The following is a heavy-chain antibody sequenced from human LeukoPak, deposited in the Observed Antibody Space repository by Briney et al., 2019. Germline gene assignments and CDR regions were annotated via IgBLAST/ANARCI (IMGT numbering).Heavy chain of an antibody. V-gene: IGHV3-23*01. CDR2: ISGSGAMT. Sequence: GGSLRLSCAASGFTLSNHALIWVRQAPGKGLEWVSSISGSGAMTYYADSVKGRFTISRDNAKNSLYLQMNSLRAEDTALYYCARVYYYDSSGYSPYFDYWGQGTLVTVSS. CDR3: ARVYYYDSSGYSPYFDY. D-gene: IGHD3-22*01. CDR1: GFTLSNHA. J-gene: IGHJ4*02.